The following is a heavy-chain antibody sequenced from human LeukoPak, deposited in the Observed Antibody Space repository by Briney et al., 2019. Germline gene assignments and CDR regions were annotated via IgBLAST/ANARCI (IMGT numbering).Heavy chain of an antibody. D-gene: IGHD6-6*01. CDR3: ARRDHIAGRLDY. Sequence: PGGSLRLSCAASGFTLSTYEMSWVRQAPGKVLEWVSYINRDGGIIYYADSVRGRFTISRDTAKNSLDLQMNSLRVEDTAIYYCARRDHIAGRLDYWGQGTLVTVSS. CDR2: INRDGGII. V-gene: IGHV3-48*03. CDR1: GFTLSTYE. J-gene: IGHJ4*02.